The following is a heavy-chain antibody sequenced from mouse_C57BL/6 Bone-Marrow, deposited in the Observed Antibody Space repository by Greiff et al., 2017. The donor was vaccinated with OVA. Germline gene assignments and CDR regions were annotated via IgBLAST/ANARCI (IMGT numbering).Heavy chain of an antibody. CDR1: GYTFTDYY. Sequence: VKLMESGAELVRPGASVKLSCKASGYTFTDYYINWVKQRPGQGLEWIARIYPGSGNTYYNEKFKGKATLTAEKSSSTAYMQLSSLTSEDSAVYFCASYDGRGDYWGQGTTLTVSS. CDR3: ASYDGRGDY. V-gene: IGHV1-76*01. D-gene: IGHD2-12*01. CDR2: IYPGSGNT. J-gene: IGHJ2*01.